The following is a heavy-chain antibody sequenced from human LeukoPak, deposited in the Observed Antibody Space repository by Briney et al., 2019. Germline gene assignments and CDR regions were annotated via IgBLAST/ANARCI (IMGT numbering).Heavy chain of an antibody. J-gene: IGHJ3*02. CDR1: GYSISSGYY. Sequence: SSETLSLTCTVSGYSISSGYYWGWIRQPPGRGLEWIGSIYHSGSTYYNPSLKSRVTISVDTSQNQFSLKLSSVTAADTAVYYCVRSGPIMGAHNAFDIWGQGTMVTVSS. CDR3: VRSGPIMGAHNAFDI. D-gene: IGHD1-26*01. V-gene: IGHV4-38-2*02. CDR2: IYHSGST.